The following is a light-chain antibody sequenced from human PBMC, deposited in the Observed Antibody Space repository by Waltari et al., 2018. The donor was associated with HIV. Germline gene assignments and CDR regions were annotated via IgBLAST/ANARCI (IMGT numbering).Light chain of an antibody. CDR3: QQYYSTPTWT. V-gene: IGKV4-1*01. CDR1: QSVLYSSNNKNY. Sequence: DIVMTQSPDSLAVSLGERATINCKSSQSVLYSSNNKNYLAWYQQKPGPPPKLLIYWASTRESWVPDRFSGSGSGTDFTLTISSLQAEDVAVYYCQQYYSTPTWTFGQGTKVEIK. CDR2: WAS. J-gene: IGKJ1*01.